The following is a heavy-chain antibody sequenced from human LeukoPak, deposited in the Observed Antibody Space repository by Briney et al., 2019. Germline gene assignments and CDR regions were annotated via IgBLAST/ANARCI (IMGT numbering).Heavy chain of an antibody. CDR1: GGSFSGYY. CDR3: ARGDYAGRLFDY. J-gene: IGHJ4*02. CDR2: INHSGST. D-gene: IGHD4-17*01. Sequence: SETLSLTCAVYGGSFSGYYWSWIRQPPGKGLEWIGEINHSGSTNYNPSLKNRVTISVDTSKNQFSLKLSSVTAADTAVYYCARGDYAGRLFDYWGQGTLVTVSS. V-gene: IGHV4-34*01.